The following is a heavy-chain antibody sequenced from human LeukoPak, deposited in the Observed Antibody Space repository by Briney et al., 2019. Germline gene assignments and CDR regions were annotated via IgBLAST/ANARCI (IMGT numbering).Heavy chain of an antibody. CDR2: IWYDGSNK. Sequence: GRSLRLSCAASGFTFSSYGMHWVRQAPGKGLEWVAVIWYDGSNKYYADSVKGRFTISRDDSKNTLYLQMNSLRAEDTAVYYCARDADEYCSSTTCRGGSFDIWGQGTMVTVSS. CDR3: ARDADEYCSSTTCRGGSFDI. D-gene: IGHD2-2*01. V-gene: IGHV3-33*01. J-gene: IGHJ3*02. CDR1: GFTFSSYG.